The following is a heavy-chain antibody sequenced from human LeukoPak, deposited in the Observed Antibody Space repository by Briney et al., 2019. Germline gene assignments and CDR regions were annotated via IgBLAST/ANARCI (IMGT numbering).Heavy chain of an antibody. CDR3: ASKIVGAKGFDY. J-gene: IGHJ4*02. Sequence: GGSLRLSCAASGFTFSSYWMHWVRQVPGKGLVWVSRINTDGTNTTYADSVKGRFTMSRDNAKSRLYLQMNSLRAEDTAVYYCASKIVGAKGFDYWGQGTLVTVSS. V-gene: IGHV3-74*01. CDR2: INTDGTNT. CDR1: GFTFSSYW. D-gene: IGHD1-26*01.